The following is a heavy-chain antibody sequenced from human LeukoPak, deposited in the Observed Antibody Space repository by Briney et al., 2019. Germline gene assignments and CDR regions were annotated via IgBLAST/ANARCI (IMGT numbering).Heavy chain of an antibody. V-gene: IGHV3-23*01. CDR3: AMMYSSTWYGY. Sequence: GGSLRLSCAASGFTFSSYAMSWVRQAPGKGLEWVSAISGSGGSTYYADSVKGRFTTSRDNSKNTLSLQMNSLRAEDTAVYYCAMMYSSTWYGYWGQGTLVTVSS. J-gene: IGHJ4*02. D-gene: IGHD6-13*01. CDR1: GFTFSSYA. CDR2: ISGSGGST.